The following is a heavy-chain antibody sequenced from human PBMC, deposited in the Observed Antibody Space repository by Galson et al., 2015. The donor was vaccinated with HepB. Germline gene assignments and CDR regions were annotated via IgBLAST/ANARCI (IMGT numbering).Heavy chain of an antibody. D-gene: IGHD6-13*01. CDR1: GYSFTTYW. CDR3: ARRRIAAAGTYYYYGLDV. V-gene: IGHV5-51*01. CDR2: IYPGDSDT. J-gene: IGHJ6*02. Sequence: QSGAEVKKSGESLMISCKGSGYSFTTYWIGWVRQMPGKGLEWMGIIYPGDSDTIYSPSFQGRVTISADKSISTTYLQWSSLKASDTAIYYCARRRIAAAGTYYYYGLDVWGQGTTVIVSS.